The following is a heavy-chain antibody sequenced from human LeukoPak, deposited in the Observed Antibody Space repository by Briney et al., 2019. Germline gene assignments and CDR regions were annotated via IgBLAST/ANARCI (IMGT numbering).Heavy chain of an antibody. V-gene: IGHV3-21*01. CDR2: ISSSSSYI. Sequence: GGSLRLSCAASGFTFSSYSMNWVRQAPWKGLEWVSSISSSSSYIYYADSVKGRFTISRDNAKNSLYLQMNSLRAEDTAVYYCARDRGGEAVVTPHYYYYGMDVWGQGTTVTVSS. J-gene: IGHJ6*02. CDR1: GFTFSSYS. CDR3: ARDRGGEAVVTPHYYYYGMDV. D-gene: IGHD4-23*01.